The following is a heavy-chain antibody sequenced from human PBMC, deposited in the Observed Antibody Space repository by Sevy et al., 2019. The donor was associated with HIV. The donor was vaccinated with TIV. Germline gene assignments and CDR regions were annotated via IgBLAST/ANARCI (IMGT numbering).Heavy chain of an antibody. D-gene: IGHD2-21*02. V-gene: IGHV3-23*01. J-gene: IGHJ4*02. CDR2: ISRSGYST. Sequence: GGSLRLSCAASGFTFSNYVMSWVRQAPGKGLEWVSAISRSGYSTYYADSVKGRFTISRDKSKNTLYLQINSLRAEDTAVYYCAKHIAYCGGDCYPPLYYFDYWGQGTLVTVSS. CDR1: GFTFSNYV. CDR3: AKHIAYCGGDCYPPLYYFDY.